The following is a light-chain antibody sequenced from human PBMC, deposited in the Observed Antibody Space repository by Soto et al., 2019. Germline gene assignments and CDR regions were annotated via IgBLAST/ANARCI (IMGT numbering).Light chain of an antibody. Sequence: DIKLTQSPSTLSASLGDSVTITCRASQNIDTSLAWYQHKPGKAPKLLMFDVSNLESGVPSRFSGSGSGTEFTLTISSVHSDDFATYYRQQYDYSRTFGQGTKVDIK. J-gene: IGKJ1*01. CDR3: QQYDYSRT. V-gene: IGKV1-5*01. CDR2: DVS. CDR1: QNIDTS.